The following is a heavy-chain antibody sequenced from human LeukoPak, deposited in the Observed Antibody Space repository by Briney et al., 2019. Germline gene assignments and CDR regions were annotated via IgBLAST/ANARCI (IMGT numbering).Heavy chain of an antibody. J-gene: IGHJ4*02. CDR2: IDPSDSYT. Sequence: GESLKISCKGSGYSFTSYWITWVRQMPGKGLERMGRIDPSDSYTSYSPSFQGHVTISADKSISTAYLQWSSLKASDTAMYYCARHSYGSGNPTFDYWGQGTLVTVSS. D-gene: IGHD3-10*01. CDR1: GYSFTSYW. CDR3: ARHSYGSGNPTFDY. V-gene: IGHV5-10-1*01.